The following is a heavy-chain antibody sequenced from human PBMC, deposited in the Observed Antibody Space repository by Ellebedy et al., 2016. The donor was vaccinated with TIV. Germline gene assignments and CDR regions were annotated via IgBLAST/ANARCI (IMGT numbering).Heavy chain of an antibody. Sequence: MPGGSLRLSCTVSGGSVSSDFYEWTWIRQPPGKGLGWIGYSYYGGTTNYNPSLKSRVSISVGTSKNQFSLKLKSVTAADTAVYYCARGNYPSAFDIWGQGTTVIVSS. CDR2: SYYGGTT. J-gene: IGHJ3*02. CDR1: GGSVSSDFYE. D-gene: IGHD5-24*01. CDR3: ARGNYPSAFDI. V-gene: IGHV4-61*01.